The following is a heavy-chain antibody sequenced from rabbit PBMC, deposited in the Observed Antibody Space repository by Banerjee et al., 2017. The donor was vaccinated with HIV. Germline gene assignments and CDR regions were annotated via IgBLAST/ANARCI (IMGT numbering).Heavy chain of an antibody. CDR3: ARDPTGTSL. D-gene: IGHD7-1*01. CDR2: IYTGSGNT. J-gene: IGHJ4*01. Sequence: QSLEESGGDLVKPGASLTLTCKASGFSFSSGYDMCWVRQAPGKGLEWIACIYTGSGNTYYASWAKGRFTISKTSSATVTLQMTSLTAADTATYFCARDPTGTSLWGPGTLVTVS. CDR1: GFSFSSGYD. V-gene: IGHV1S40*01.